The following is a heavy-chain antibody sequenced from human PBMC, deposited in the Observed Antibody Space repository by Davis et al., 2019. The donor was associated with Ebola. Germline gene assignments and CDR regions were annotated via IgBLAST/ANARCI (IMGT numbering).Heavy chain of an antibody. Sequence: PGGSLRLSCSASGFTFSTYTMHWVRQAPGKGLEYVSAINSNEGTTYYADSVKGRFTISRDNSKNTLYLQMSSLRAEDTAVYYCVKTAGRYYDYWGQGTLVTVSS. V-gene: IGHV3-64D*06. J-gene: IGHJ4*02. D-gene: IGHD3-9*01. CDR2: INSNEGTT. CDR1: GFTFSTYT. CDR3: VKTAGRYYDY.